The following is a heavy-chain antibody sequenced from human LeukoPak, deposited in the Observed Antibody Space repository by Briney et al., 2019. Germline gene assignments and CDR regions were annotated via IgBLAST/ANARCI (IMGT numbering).Heavy chain of an antibody. Sequence: ASVKVSCKASGYTFTGYYMHWVRQAPGQGLEWMGWINPNSGGTNYAQKFQGRVTITTDESTSTAYMELSSLRSEDTAVYYCARAHSYCSSTSCYNGAFDIWGQGTMVTVSS. V-gene: IGHV1-2*02. CDR1: GYTFTGYY. CDR2: INPNSGGT. D-gene: IGHD2-2*02. J-gene: IGHJ3*02. CDR3: ARAHSYCSSTSCYNGAFDI.